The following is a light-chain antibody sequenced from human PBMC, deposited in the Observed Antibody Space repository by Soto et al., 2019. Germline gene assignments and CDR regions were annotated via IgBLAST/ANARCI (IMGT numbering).Light chain of an antibody. CDR1: GSNIGSNT. CDR2: SND. J-gene: IGLJ2*01. V-gene: IGLV1-44*01. CDR3: AAWDDSLSGHVI. Sequence: QLVLTQPPSASGTPGQRVTISCSGSGSNIGSNTVNWYQQLPGTAPKLLMYSNDQRPSGVPDRFSGSKSGTSASLVISGLQSEDEADYYCAAWDDSLSGHVIFGGGTKLTVL.